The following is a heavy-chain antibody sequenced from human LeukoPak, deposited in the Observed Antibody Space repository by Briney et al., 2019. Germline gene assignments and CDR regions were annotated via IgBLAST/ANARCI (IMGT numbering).Heavy chain of an antibody. D-gene: IGHD1-26*01. CDR2: ISGGGGST. J-gene: IGHJ4*02. V-gene: IGHV3-23*01. CDR1: GFTLTSYS. CDR3: AKGGKWDVTPFDY. Sequence: GGSLRLSCAASGFTLTSYSMNWVRQAPGKGLEWVSTISGGGGSTYYADSVKGRYTISRDNSKNTLYLQVNSLRAEDTAVYYCAKGGKWDVTPFDYWGQGTLVTVSS.